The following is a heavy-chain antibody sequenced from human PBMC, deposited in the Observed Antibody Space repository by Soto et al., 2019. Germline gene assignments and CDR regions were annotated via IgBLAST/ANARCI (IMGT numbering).Heavy chain of an antibody. CDR2: IGNSGGST. D-gene: IGHD4-17*01. CDR1: GFTFNNYA. Sequence: EVQLLESGGDLIQPGWSLRLSCAACGFTFNNYAMSWVRQAPGKGLEWVSSIGNSGGSTYYADSVKGRFTISRDNSKNTLYLQMNSLRVEDTALYYCAKSVAKTMTTLSTRYYDSWGQGTLVTVSS. CDR3: AKSVAKTMTTLSTRYYDS. V-gene: IGHV3-23*01. J-gene: IGHJ4*02.